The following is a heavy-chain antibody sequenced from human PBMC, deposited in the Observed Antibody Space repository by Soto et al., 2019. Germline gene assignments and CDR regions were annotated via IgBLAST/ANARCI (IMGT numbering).Heavy chain of an antibody. Sequence: QMQLVQSGAEVRMPGSSVNVSCKASGGTFSTYSINWVRQAPGQGLEWMGGIITLFGTTNYAQKFQGRVTITADESTSTAYMELRSLRAEDAAVYYCARAATHGSSWYFWFDPWGQGTLVTVSS. CDR3: ARAATHGSSWYFWFDP. CDR1: GGTFSTYS. CDR2: IITLFGTT. V-gene: IGHV1-69*01. D-gene: IGHD6-13*01. J-gene: IGHJ5*02.